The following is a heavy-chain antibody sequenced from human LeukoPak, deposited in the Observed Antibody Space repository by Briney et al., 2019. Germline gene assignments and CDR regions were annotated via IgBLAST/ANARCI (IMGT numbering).Heavy chain of an antibody. Sequence: GGSLRLSCAASGFTFSSYAMSWVRQAPGKGLEWVSAISGSGGSTYYADSVKGRFTISRDNSKNTLYLQMNSLRAEDTAVFYCARLTGDAFDIWGQGTMLTVSS. V-gene: IGHV3-23*01. J-gene: IGHJ3*02. CDR1: GFTFSSYA. CDR3: ARLTGDAFDI. D-gene: IGHD7-27*01. CDR2: ISGSGGST.